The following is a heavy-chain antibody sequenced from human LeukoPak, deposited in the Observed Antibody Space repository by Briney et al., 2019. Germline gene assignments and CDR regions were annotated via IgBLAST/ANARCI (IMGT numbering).Heavy chain of an antibody. J-gene: IGHJ4*02. D-gene: IGHD3-9*01. CDR1: GFTFSSYA. Sequence: GGSLRLSCAASGFTFSSYAMYWVRQAPGKGLEWVSSISSTSSHIYYADSVKGRFTISRDNAKNSLYLQMNSLRAEDTAMYYCATAPYDILTGYSPYYFESWGQGTLVTVSS. V-gene: IGHV3-21*06. CDR2: ISSTSSHI. CDR3: ATAPYDILTGYSPYYFES.